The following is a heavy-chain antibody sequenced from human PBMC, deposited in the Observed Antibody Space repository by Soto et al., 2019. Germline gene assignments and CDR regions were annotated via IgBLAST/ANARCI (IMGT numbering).Heavy chain of an antibody. Sequence: PSETLSLTCAVSGGSISSSNWWSWVRQPPGKGLEWIGYIYYSGSTYYNPSLKSRVTISVDTSKNQFSLKLSSVTAADTAVYYCARESGYYYDSSGPYYFDYWGQGTLVTVS. CDR1: GGSISSSNW. V-gene: IGHV4-4*02. J-gene: IGHJ4*02. CDR2: IYYSGST. CDR3: ARESGYYYDSSGPYYFDY. D-gene: IGHD3-22*01.